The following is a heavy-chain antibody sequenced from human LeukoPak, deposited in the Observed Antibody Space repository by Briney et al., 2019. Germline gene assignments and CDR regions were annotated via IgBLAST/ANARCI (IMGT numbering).Heavy chain of an antibody. CDR1: GGSISNYY. J-gene: IGHJ6*02. Sequence: PSETLSLTCNVSGGSISNYYWSWIRQPPGKGLEWIGYIYSSGSTNYNSSLKSRLSISVDTSKNQFSLELNSVTAADTAVYYCARHHPENYYYGLDVWGQGTTVTVSS. V-gene: IGHV4-59*08. CDR2: IYSSGST. CDR3: ARHHPENYYYGLDV.